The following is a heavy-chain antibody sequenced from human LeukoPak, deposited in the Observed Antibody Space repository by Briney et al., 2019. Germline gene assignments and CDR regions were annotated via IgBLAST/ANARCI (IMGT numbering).Heavy chain of an antibody. CDR1: GYTFTSYY. J-gene: IGHJ6*02. CDR3: ASSGSDFWSGYPMGCYYGMDV. Sequence: ASVKVSCKASGYTFTSYYMHWVRQAPGQGLEWMGIINPSGGSTSYAQKFQGRVTMTRDTSTSTVYMELSSLRSEDTAVYYCASSGSDFWSGYPMGCYYGMDVWGQGTTVTVSS. D-gene: IGHD3-3*01. CDR2: INPSGGST. V-gene: IGHV1-46*01.